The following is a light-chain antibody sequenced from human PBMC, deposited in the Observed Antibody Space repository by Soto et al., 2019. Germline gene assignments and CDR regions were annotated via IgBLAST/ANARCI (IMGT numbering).Light chain of an antibody. CDR1: SSDDGSYKY. CDR3: ISYTTSSTVV. Sequence: QSALTQPASVSGSPGQSITISCTGTSSDDGSYKYVSWYQHYPGKAPKLIIYEVSNRPSGVSDRFSGSKSGNTASLTISGLQAEDEADYYCISYTTSSTVVFGGGTKLTVL. CDR2: EVS. V-gene: IGLV2-14*01. J-gene: IGLJ2*01.